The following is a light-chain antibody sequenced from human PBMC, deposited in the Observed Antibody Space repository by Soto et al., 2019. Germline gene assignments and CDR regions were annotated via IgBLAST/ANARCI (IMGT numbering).Light chain of an antibody. J-gene: IGKJ4*01. V-gene: IGKV4-1*01. CDR1: QSVLYSSNNKNY. CDR2: WAS. Sequence: DIVMTQSPDSLAVSLGERATINCKSSQSVLYSSNNKNYLAWYQQKRGQSPKLLIYWASTRESGVPDRFSGSGSGTDFTLTISSLQAEDMAVYYCQQYYSSLLTFGGGTKVEIK. CDR3: QQYYSSLLT.